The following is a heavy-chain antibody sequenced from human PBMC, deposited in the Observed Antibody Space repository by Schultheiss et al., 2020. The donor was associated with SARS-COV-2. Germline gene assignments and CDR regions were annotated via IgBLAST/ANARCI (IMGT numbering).Heavy chain of an antibody. J-gene: IGHJ6*03. CDR1: GYTFTGYY. CDR3: ASPRYCSSTSCYTAYYYYYYMDV. D-gene: IGHD2-2*02. CDR2: INPNSGGT. Sequence: ASVKVSCKASGYTFTGYYMHWVRQAPGQGPEWMGWINPNSGGTNYAQKFQGRVTMTRDTSISTAYMELSRLRSDDTAVYYCASPRYCSSTSCYTAYYYYYYMDVWGKGTTVTVSS. V-gene: IGHV1-2*02.